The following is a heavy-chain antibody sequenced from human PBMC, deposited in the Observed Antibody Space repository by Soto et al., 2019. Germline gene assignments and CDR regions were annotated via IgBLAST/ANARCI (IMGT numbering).Heavy chain of an antibody. CDR3: ARGGYSNSWRFDY. Sequence: QLRLVQSGAEVRKPGSSVKVSCKAPGGTFTNYAISWLRLDPGQGLEWMGGSRPFVEAADLAQKFRGRLTITADASTSTSYMELSDLRSEDTAIYYCARGGYSNSWRFDYWGQGALITVS. V-gene: IGHV1-69*01. J-gene: IGHJ4*02. CDR2: SRPFVEAA. D-gene: IGHD2-21*01. CDR1: GGTFTNYA.